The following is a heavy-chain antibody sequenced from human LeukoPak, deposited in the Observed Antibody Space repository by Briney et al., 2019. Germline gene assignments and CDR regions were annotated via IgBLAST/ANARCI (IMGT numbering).Heavy chain of an antibody. CDR1: GYTFTSYG. Sequence: ASVKVSCKASGYTFTSYGISWVRQAPGQWLEWMGWISAYNGNTNYAQKLQGRVTMTTDTSTSTAYMELRSLTSDDTAVYYCARVGAYCTSTSCLDYWGQGTLVTVSS. CDR3: ARVGAYCTSTSCLDY. J-gene: IGHJ4*02. CDR2: ISAYNGNT. D-gene: IGHD2-2*01. V-gene: IGHV1-18*01.